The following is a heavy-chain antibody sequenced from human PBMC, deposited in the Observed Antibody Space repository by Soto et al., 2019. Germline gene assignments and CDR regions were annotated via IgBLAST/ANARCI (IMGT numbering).Heavy chain of an antibody. CDR1: GYSSSRGYY. J-gene: IGHJ4*02. CDR2: IYHSGST. D-gene: IGHD3-22*01. CDR3: ASLYYYDSSGYPYYFDY. V-gene: IGHV4-38-2*01. Sequence: SETLSLTSAVSGYSSSRGYYWCWVRQPPGKGLEWIGSIYHSGSTYYNPSLKSRVTISVDTSKNQFSLKLSSVTAADTAVYYCASLYYYDSSGYPYYFDYWGQGTLVTVSS.